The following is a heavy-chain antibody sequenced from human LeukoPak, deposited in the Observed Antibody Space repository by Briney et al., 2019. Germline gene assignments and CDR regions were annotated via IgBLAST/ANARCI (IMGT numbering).Heavy chain of an antibody. CDR3: ARVHGYYIGLYYFDY. D-gene: IGHD4-17*01. J-gene: IGHJ4*02. Sequence: ASVKVSCKASGYTYTTYGISWVRQAPGQGLEWMGWISGNGDNTKYVQEFQGRVTMTTDTSTCTAYMDLRSLRSDDTAIYYCARVHGYYIGLYYFDYWGQGTLVTVSS. V-gene: IGHV1-18*01. CDR1: GYTYTTYG. CDR2: ISGNGDNT.